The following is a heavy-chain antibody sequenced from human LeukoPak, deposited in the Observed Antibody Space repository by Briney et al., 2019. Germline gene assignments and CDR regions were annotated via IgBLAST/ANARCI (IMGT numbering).Heavy chain of an antibody. Sequence: SETLSLTCTVSGDSLNTYYWTWIRQTPGKELEWIGFIASSGTSNYNPSLKSRVSISIDTSKNQFTLALTSVTPADTAVYYCARVVRGVVTSNWFDPWGQGTLVSVSS. CDR2: IASSGTS. CDR3: ARVVRGVVTSNWFDP. J-gene: IGHJ5*02. CDR1: GDSLNTYY. D-gene: IGHD2-21*02. V-gene: IGHV4-59*01.